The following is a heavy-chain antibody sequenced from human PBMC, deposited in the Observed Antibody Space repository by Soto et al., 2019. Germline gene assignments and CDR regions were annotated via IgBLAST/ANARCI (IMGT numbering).Heavy chain of an antibody. CDR2: INAGNGNT. V-gene: IGHV1-3*01. Sequence: QVQLVQSGAEVKKPGASVKVSCKASGYTFTSYAMHWVRQAPGQRLEWMGWINAGNGNTKYSQKLQGRVTIIRDTSARAAYIELSSLRSEDTAVEYCARDTAPADVWGQGTTVTVSS. D-gene: IGHD2-2*01. CDR1: GYTFTSYA. J-gene: IGHJ6*02. CDR3: ARDTAPADV.